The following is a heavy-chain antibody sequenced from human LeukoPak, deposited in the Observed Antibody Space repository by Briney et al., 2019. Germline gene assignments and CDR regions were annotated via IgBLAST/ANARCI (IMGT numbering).Heavy chain of an antibody. CDR2: MNPNSGST. Sequence: ASVKVSCKASGFTFTSHDYNWLRQATGQGLEWMGWMNPNSGSTGHAQKFQGRVTMTRDTSISTAYMELSSLMSEDTAVYYCARGLPKAVFGVVIEDWGQGTLVTVSS. J-gene: IGHJ1*01. CDR1: GFTFTSHD. D-gene: IGHD3-3*01. V-gene: IGHV1-8*01. CDR3: ARGLPKAVFGVVIED.